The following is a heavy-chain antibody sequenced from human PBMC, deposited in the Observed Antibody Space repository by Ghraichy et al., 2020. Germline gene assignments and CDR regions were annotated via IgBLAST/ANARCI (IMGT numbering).Heavy chain of an antibody. Sequence: ASVKVSCKASGYTFTSYDINWVRQATGQGLEWMGWMNPNSGNTGYAQKFQGRVTMTRNTSISTAYMELSSLRSEDTAVYYCARRNYDYVWGSYRRRSHYFDYWGQGTLVTVSS. V-gene: IGHV1-8*01. CDR3: ARRNYDYVWGSYRRRSHYFDY. J-gene: IGHJ4*02. D-gene: IGHD3-16*01. CDR1: GYTFTSYD. CDR2: MNPNSGNT.